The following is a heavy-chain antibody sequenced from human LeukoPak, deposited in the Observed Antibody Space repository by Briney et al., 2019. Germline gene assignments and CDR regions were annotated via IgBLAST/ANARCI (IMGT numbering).Heavy chain of an antibody. Sequence: GGSLSLSCAASGFTFSSYWLHWVRQAPGEGRVCVSRNDSDGGSTPYADSVKGRFTLSRDNGIHTVYLQMNSLRVEDTAVYYCARGGSYVTQPVDYWGQGALVTVSS. J-gene: IGHJ4*02. V-gene: IGHV3-74*03. D-gene: IGHD1-26*01. CDR2: NDSDGGST. CDR1: GFTFSSYW. CDR3: ARGGSYVTQPVDY.